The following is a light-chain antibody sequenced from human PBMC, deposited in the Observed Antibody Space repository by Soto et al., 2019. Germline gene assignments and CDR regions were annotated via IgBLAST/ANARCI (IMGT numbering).Light chain of an antibody. CDR1: QSVGSN. CDR3: HQYNYWLGT. Sequence: EIEMTQSPATLSVSPGERATLSCRASQSVGSNLAWYQQKPGQVPRLLIYAASTRATGISARFSAGGSRTEVTLTISRLQSVDFAVYYCHQYNYWLGTVGRGTKVVI. J-gene: IGKJ1*01. V-gene: IGKV3-15*01. CDR2: AAS.